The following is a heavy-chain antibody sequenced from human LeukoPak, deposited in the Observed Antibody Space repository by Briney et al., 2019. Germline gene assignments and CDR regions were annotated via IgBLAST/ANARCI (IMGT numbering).Heavy chain of an antibody. CDR3: ARYCSGGSCYSPALFDY. CDR2: IIPIFGTA. J-gene: IGHJ4*02. V-gene: IGHV1-69*13. D-gene: IGHD2-15*01. Sequence: ASVKVSCKAPGGTFSSYAISWVRQAPGQGLEWMGGIIPIFGTANYARKFQGRVTITADGSTSTAYMELSSLRSEDTAVYYCARYCSGGSCYSPALFDYWGQGTLVTVSS. CDR1: GGTFSSYA.